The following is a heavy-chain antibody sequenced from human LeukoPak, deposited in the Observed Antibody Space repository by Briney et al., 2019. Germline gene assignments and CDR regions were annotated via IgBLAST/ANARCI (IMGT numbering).Heavy chain of an antibody. Sequence: GGSLRLSCAASGFTFSSYGMSWVRQAPGKGLEWVSAISGSGGSTYYADSVKGRFTISRDNSKNTLHLQMNSLRAEDTAVYYCARGGYYGSGRYYFDSWGQGTLVTVSS. D-gene: IGHD3-3*01. CDR2: ISGSGGST. J-gene: IGHJ4*02. CDR1: GFTFSSYG. CDR3: ARGGYYGSGRYYFDS. V-gene: IGHV3-23*01.